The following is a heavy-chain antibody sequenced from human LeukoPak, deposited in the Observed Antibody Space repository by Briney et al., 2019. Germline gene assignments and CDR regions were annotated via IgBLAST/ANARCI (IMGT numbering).Heavy chain of an antibody. J-gene: IGHJ6*03. CDR3: AKDRQYYYYMDV. CDR1: GFTFSSYA. Sequence: GGSLGLSCAASGFTFSSYAMSWVRQAPGKGLEWVSAISGSGGSTYYADSVKGRFTISRDNSKNTLYLQMNSLRAEDTAVYYCAKDRQYYYYMDVWGKGTTVTVSS. V-gene: IGHV3-23*01. CDR2: ISGSGGST.